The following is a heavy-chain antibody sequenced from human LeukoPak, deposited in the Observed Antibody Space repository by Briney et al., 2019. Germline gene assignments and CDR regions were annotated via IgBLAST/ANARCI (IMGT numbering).Heavy chain of an antibody. J-gene: IGHJ4*02. V-gene: IGHV3-30*18. D-gene: IGHD5-12*01. Sequence: GRSLRLSCAASGFTFSSYGMHWLRQAPGKGLEGVAVISYDGSNKYYADSVKGRFTISRDNSKNTLYLQMNSLRAEDTAVYYCAKDILRGYSGYDYGTYFDYWGQGTLVTVSS. CDR2: ISYDGSNK. CDR1: GFTFSSYG. CDR3: AKDILRGYSGYDYGTYFDY.